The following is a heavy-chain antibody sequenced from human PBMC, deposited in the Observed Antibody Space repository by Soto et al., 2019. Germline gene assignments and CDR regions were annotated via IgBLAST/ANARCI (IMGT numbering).Heavy chain of an antibody. D-gene: IGHD6-19*01. CDR2: ISAYDGDT. CDR3: ARDHAGSGWFRFDC. V-gene: IGHV1-18*04. CDR1: GYIFNRYS. Sequence: QIQLVQSGAEVKKPGASVKVSCKASGYIFNRYSISCVRQAPGQGLEWMGWISAYDGDTKYAQHLQGRVTLTTETSTSTAYMELRDLGSDDTAMYYCARDHAGSGWFRFDCWGQGTLVTVSS. J-gene: IGHJ4*02.